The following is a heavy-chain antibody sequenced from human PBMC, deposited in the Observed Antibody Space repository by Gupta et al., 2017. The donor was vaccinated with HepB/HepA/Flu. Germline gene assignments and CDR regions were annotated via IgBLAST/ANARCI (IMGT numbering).Heavy chain of an antibody. Sequence: QVQLQQWGAGLLKPSETLSLTCAVYGGSFSGYYWSWIRQPPGKGLEWIGEINHSGSTNYNPSLKSRVTISVDTSKNQFSLKLSSVTAADTAVYYCARGPNFCSGGSCSLSYFDYWGQGTLVTVSS. V-gene: IGHV4-34*01. J-gene: IGHJ4*02. CDR1: GGSFSGYY. CDR2: INHSGST. CDR3: ARGPNFCSGGSCSLSYFDY. D-gene: IGHD2-15*01.